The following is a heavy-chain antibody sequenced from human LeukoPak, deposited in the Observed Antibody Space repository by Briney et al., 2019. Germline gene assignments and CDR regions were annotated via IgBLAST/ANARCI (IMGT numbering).Heavy chain of an antibody. CDR1: GFTFSSYA. CDR2: INDSGGNT. Sequence: GGSLRLSCAASGFTFSSYAMSWFRQAPGKGLEWVSLINDSGGNTYYADSVKGRFTISRDNSKNTLFLQMSRLRAEDTAVYYCTKTSAGIRGGYFDYWGQGTLVTVSS. CDR3: TKTSAGIRGGYFDY. V-gene: IGHV3-23*01. D-gene: IGHD3-10*01. J-gene: IGHJ4*02.